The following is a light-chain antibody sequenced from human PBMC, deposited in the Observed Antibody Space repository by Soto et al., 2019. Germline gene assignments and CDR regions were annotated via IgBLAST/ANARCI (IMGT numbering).Light chain of an antibody. CDR1: QSVGSTY. CDR2: EES. Sequence: EILLTQSPGTLSLSPGERATLSCRTSQSVGSTYLARYQQKPGQAPRHLIYEESRRATGIPDRCSGSGSGTDFTLTISRLEPEDFAVYYCQQFGTSPRYTFGQGTKLEI. CDR3: QQFGTSPRYT. V-gene: IGKV3-20*01. J-gene: IGKJ2*01.